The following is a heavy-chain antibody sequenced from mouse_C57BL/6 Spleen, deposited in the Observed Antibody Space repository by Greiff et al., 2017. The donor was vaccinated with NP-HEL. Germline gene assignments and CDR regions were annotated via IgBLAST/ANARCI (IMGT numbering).Heavy chain of an antibody. J-gene: IGHJ2*01. CDR1: GYSITSGYY. D-gene: IGHD1-1*01. CDR3: ARALLYGSSSRYFDY. V-gene: IGHV3-6*01. Sequence: EVKLLESGPGLVKPSQSLSLTCSVTGYSITSGYYWNWIRQFPGNKLEWMGYISYAGSNNYNPSLKTRISITRDTSKNKFFLKLNSVTPEDTDTYYCARALLYGSSSRYFDYWGQGTPLTVSS. CDR2: ISYAGSN.